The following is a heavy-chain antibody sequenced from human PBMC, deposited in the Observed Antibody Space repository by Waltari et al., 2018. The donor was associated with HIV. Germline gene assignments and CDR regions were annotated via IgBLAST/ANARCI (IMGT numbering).Heavy chain of an antibody. D-gene: IGHD3-9*01. CDR1: GFTLDGSG. V-gene: IGHV3-20*01. J-gene: IGHJ5*02. Sequence: EVQLVESGGGVVRPGGCLRLSCAASGFTLDGSGVSWVGQAPGKGLEWVSGINWNGGSTGYADSVKGRFTISRDNAKNSLYLQMNSLRAEDTALYHCARDGRYRNWFDPWGQGTLVTVSS. CDR3: ARDGRYRNWFDP. CDR2: INWNGGST.